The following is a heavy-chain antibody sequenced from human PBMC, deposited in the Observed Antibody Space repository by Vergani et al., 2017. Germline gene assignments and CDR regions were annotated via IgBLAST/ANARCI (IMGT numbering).Heavy chain of an antibody. CDR1: GYTFTSYD. CDR3: ARLGGTVATLSTYYYYMDV. Sequence: QVQLVQSGAEVKKPGASVKVSCKASGYTFTSYDINWVRQATGQGLEWMGWMNPNSGNTGYAQKFQGRVTMTRNTSISTAYMELSSLRSEDTAVYYCARLGGTVATLSTYYYYMDVWGKGTTVTVSS. CDR2: MNPNSGNT. V-gene: IGHV1-8*01. J-gene: IGHJ6*03. D-gene: IGHD5-12*01.